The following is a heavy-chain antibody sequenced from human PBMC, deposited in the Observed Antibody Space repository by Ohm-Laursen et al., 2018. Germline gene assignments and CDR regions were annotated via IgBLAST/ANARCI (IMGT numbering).Heavy chain of an antibody. CDR2: IWYDGSNK. Sequence: SLRLSCAASGFTFSSHAIHWVRQAPGKGLEWVGVIWYDGSNKKYAYSVKGRFTISRDNSNNTQDLQMNSLRVEDTGIYYCARDRYQLGSGRDAFDVWGQGTMVTVSS. V-gene: IGHV3-33*01. CDR3: ARDRYQLGSGRDAFDV. CDR1: GFTFSSHA. J-gene: IGHJ3*01. D-gene: IGHD3-10*01.